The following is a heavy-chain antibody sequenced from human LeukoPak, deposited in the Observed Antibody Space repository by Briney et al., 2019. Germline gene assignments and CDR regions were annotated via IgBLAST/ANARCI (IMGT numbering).Heavy chain of an antibody. Sequence: GGSLRLSCAASGFTFSDYYMSWTRQAPGKGLEWVSYISSSGSTIYYADSVKGRFTISRDNAKNSLYLQMNSLRAEDTAVYYCARGGLPAAINDAFDIWGQGTMVTVSS. J-gene: IGHJ3*02. CDR1: GFTFSDYY. CDR2: ISSSGSTI. V-gene: IGHV3-11*01. D-gene: IGHD2-2*01. CDR3: ARGGLPAAINDAFDI.